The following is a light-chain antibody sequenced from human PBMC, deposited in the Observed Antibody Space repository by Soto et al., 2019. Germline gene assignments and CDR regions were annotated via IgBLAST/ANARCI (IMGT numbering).Light chain of an antibody. CDR1: SSDVGGYDY. Sequence: QSALTQPRSVSGSPGQSVTISCTGTSSDVGGYDYVSWFQHHPGKVPKLMIYDVTKRPSGVPDRFSASKSGNTASLTISGLQAEDEADYYCCSFAGSNNFPYVFGTGTKLTVL. V-gene: IGLV2-11*01. CDR3: CSFAGSNNFPYV. J-gene: IGLJ1*01. CDR2: DVT.